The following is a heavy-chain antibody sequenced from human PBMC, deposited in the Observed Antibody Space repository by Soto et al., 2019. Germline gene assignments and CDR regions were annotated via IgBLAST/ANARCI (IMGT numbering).Heavy chain of an antibody. CDR1: GGTFSSYS. CDR2: ISPILDIS. V-gene: IGHV1-69*02. J-gene: IGHJ6*02. D-gene: IGHD2-21*02. CDR3: ARGSQEGRAVVTASTDYYGMDV. Sequence: QVQLVQSGAEVERPGSSVKVSCKASGGTFSSYSISWVRQAPGQGLEWMGRISPILDISKYAQKFQGRVMLTADRSRCTVHRELRSQRSADTAVYYCARGSQEGRAVVTASTDYYGMDVWGQGTTVTV.